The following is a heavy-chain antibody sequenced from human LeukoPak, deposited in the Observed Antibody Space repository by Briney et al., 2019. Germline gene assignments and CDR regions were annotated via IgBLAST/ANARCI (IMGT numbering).Heavy chain of an antibody. V-gene: IGHV3-11*06. Sequence: GGSLRLSCAASGFTFSDYYMSWIRQAPGKGLEWVSYISSGDTYTNYADSVKGRFTISRDNAKNSLYLQMNSLRAEDTAVYYCARGPYSSGSSADYWGQGTLVTVSS. CDR3: ARGPYSSGSSADY. J-gene: IGHJ4*02. D-gene: IGHD6-19*01. CDR1: GFTFSDYY. CDR2: ISSGDTYT.